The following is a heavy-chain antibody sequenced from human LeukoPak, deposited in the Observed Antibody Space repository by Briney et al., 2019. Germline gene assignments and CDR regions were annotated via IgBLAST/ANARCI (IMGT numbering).Heavy chain of an antibody. CDR2: IKSDGSST. V-gene: IGHV3-74*01. Sequence: GGSLRLSCEASGFSISGYWMHWVRQAPGKGLVWVSCIKSDGSSTSYAGSVKGRFTISRDNSKNTLYLQMNSLRAEDTAIYYCAKGPVSLYCSSTSCSYFDYWGQGTLVTVSS. J-gene: IGHJ4*02. CDR1: GFSISGYW. D-gene: IGHD2-2*01. CDR3: AKGPVSLYCSSTSCSYFDY.